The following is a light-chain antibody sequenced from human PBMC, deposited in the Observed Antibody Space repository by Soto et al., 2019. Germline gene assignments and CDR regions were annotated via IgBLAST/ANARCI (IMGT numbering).Light chain of an antibody. Sequence: QSVLTQPPSASGTPGQRVTISCSGSSSNIGSNYVYWYQQLPGTAPKLLIYSNNQRPSGVPDRFSGSKSGTSASLAISGLRSEDEADYYCAAWDDSLRGVFGGGTNVTVL. CDR1: SSNIGSNY. CDR2: SNN. J-gene: IGLJ3*02. V-gene: IGLV1-47*02. CDR3: AAWDDSLRGV.